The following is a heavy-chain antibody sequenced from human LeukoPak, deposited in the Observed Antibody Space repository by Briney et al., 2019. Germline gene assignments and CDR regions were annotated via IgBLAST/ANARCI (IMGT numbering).Heavy chain of an antibody. V-gene: IGHV3-30*04. CDR2: ISYDGSNK. CDR3: ARDGGDYGGLQLDY. D-gene: IGHD4-23*01. J-gene: IGHJ4*02. Sequence: PGGSLRLSCAASGFTFSSYAMHWVRQAPGKGLEWVAVISYDGSNKYYADSVKGRFTISRDNSKNTLYLQMNSLRAEDTAVYYCARDGGDYGGLQLDYWGQGTLVTVSS. CDR1: GFTFSSYA.